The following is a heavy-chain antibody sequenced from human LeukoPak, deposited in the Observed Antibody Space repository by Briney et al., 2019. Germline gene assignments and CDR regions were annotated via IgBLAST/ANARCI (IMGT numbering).Heavy chain of an antibody. J-gene: IGHJ6*02. D-gene: IGHD3-9*01. V-gene: IGHV4-59*01. CDR1: GGSISSYY. CDR2: IYYSGST. Sequence: SETLSLTCTVSGGSISSYYWSWIRQPPGKGLEWIGYIYYSGSTNYNPSLKSRVTISVDTSKNQFSLKLSSVTAADTAVYYCARGEVLRYFDWTPNYYYGMDVWGQGTTVTVSS. CDR3: ARGEVLRYFDWTPNYYYGMDV.